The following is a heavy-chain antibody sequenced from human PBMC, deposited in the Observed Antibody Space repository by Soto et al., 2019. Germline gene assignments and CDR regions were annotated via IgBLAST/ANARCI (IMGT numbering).Heavy chain of an antibody. J-gene: IGHJ6*03. CDR2: IKQDGSEK. V-gene: IGHV3-7*01. Sequence: GGSLRLSCAASGFTFSSYWMSWVRQAPGKGLEWVANIKQDGSEKYYVDSVKGRFTISRDNAKNSLYLQMNSLRAEDTAVYYCARAAKTYYDFWSGYQSKYYYYYYMDVWGKGTTVTVSS. CDR1: GFTFSSYW. CDR3: ARAAKTYYDFWSGYQSKYYYYYYMDV. D-gene: IGHD3-3*01.